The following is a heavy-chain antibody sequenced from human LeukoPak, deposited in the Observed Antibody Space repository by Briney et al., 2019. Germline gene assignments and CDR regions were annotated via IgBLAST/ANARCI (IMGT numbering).Heavy chain of an antibody. CDR2: IYYSGST. Sequence: PSQTLSLTCTVSGGSISSGGYYWSWIRQHPGKGLEWIGYIYYSGSTYYNPPLKSRVTISVDTSKNQFSLKLSSVTAADTAVCYCAREYSSLAFDIWGQGTMVTVSS. V-gene: IGHV4-31*03. D-gene: IGHD6-13*01. CDR1: GGSISSGGYY. CDR3: AREYSSLAFDI. J-gene: IGHJ3*02.